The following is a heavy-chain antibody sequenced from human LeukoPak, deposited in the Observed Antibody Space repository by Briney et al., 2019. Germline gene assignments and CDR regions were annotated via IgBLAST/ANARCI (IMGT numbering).Heavy chain of an antibody. CDR3: ARHGTGTGYPLDY. D-gene: IGHD3/OR15-3a*01. CDR1: GVSINSHY. CDR2: GHYSGTT. Sequence: SETLSLTCTVSGVSINSHYWRWIRQSPGKGLEWIAYGHYSGTTNYNPSLKSRVTISVDTSKNQFPLKLTSVSAADTAMYYCARHGTGTGYPLDYWGLGTLVTVSS. V-gene: IGHV4-59*08. J-gene: IGHJ4*02.